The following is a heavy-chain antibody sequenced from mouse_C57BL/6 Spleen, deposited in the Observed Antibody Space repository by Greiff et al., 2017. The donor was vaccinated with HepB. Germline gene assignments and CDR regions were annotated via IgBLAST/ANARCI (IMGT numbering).Heavy chain of an antibody. CDR1: GYAFSSSW. Sequence: VQGVESGPELVKPGASVKISCKASGYAFSSSWMNWVKQRPGKGLEWIGRIYPGDGDTNYNGKFKGKATLTADKSSSTAYMQLSSLTSEDSAVYFCARAPYYAMDYWGQGTSVTVSS. J-gene: IGHJ4*01. V-gene: IGHV1-82*01. CDR3: ARAPYYAMDY. CDR2: IYPGDGDT.